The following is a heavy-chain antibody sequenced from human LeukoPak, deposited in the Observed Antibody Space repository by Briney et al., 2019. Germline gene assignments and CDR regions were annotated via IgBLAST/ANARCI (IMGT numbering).Heavy chain of an antibody. V-gene: IGHV3-30*18. Sequence: GGSLRLSCAASGFAFSSYGMHWVRQAPGKGLEWVAVISYDGSNKSYADSVKGRFTISRDNSKNTLYLQMNSLRAEDTAVYYCAKEPSNFVYWGQGTLVTVSS. CDR2: ISYDGSNK. J-gene: IGHJ4*02. CDR3: AKEPSNFVY. CDR1: GFAFSSYG.